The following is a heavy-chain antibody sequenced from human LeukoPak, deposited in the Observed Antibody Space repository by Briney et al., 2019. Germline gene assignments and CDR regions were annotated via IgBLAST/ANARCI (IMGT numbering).Heavy chain of an antibody. Sequence: PSETLSLTCAVYGGSFSGYYWSWIRQHPGKGLEWIGYIYHNGVTYDNPSLKSRLAISVDTSKNQFSLTLSSVTVADTAVYYCARTTTVTAYYFDSWGQGTLVTVSS. D-gene: IGHD4-17*01. CDR3: ARTTTVTAYYFDS. V-gene: IGHV4-34*09. CDR1: GGSFSGYY. CDR2: IYHNGVT. J-gene: IGHJ4*02.